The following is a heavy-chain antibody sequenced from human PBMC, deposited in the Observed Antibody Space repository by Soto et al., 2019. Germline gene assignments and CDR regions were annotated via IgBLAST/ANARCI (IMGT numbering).Heavy chain of an antibody. D-gene: IGHD3-3*01. CDR3: ARIRFLEWLFGRFDP. J-gene: IGHJ5*02. CDR2: INPNNGDT. Sequence: ASVKVSCKASGYTFTGYYMHWVRQAPGQGLEWMGWINPNNGDTNYAQKFQGWVTMTRDTSISTAYMELRSLRSDDTAVYYCARIRFLEWLFGRFDPWGQGTLVTVSS. CDR1: GYTFTGYY. V-gene: IGHV1-2*04.